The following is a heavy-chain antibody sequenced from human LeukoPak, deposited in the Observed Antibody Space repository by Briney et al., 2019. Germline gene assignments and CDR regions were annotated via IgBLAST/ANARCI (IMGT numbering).Heavy chain of an antibody. Sequence: GGSLRLSCAASGFTFSSYEMNWVRQAPGKGLEWVSYISSSGSTIYYADPVKGRFTISRDNAKNSLYLQMNSLRAEDTAVYYCARDGSFYDSSPGDFDYWGQGTLVTVSS. CDR2: ISSSGSTI. V-gene: IGHV3-48*03. CDR3: ARDGSFYDSSPGDFDY. CDR1: GFTFSSYE. D-gene: IGHD3-22*01. J-gene: IGHJ4*02.